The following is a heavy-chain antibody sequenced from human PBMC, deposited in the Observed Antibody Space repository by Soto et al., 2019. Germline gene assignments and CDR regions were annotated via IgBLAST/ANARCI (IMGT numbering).Heavy chain of an antibody. Sequence: SETLSLTCTVSGAALTSGGYFYTWVRQPPGKGLEWLGYIYYSGGTNYNPSLKSRVTISLDKSKSQFSLRLSSVTAADTAVYYCTRQQADDNYFDPGGQGALVTVSS. D-gene: IGHD6-13*01. CDR1: GAALTSGGYF. CDR2: IYYSGGT. V-gene: IGHV4-61*08. J-gene: IGHJ5*02. CDR3: TRQQADDNYFDP.